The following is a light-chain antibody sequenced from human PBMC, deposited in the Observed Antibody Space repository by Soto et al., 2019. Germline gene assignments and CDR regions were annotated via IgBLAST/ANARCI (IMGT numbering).Light chain of an antibody. Sequence: IVVTQSPLSLSVTPGEPASISCRSGETLLHSNGHNYLDWYVQKPGQSPQLLIFLGSDRASGVPDRFSGSGSGTNFTLKIRGVEAEDVVVYYCMQALQIPPTFGQGTRVDIK. CDR2: LGS. CDR3: MQALQIPPT. V-gene: IGKV2-28*01. CDR1: ETLLHSNGHNY. J-gene: IGKJ1*01.